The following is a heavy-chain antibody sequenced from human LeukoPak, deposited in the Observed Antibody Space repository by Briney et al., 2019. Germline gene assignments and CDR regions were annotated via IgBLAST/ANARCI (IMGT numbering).Heavy chain of an antibody. CDR2: IRYDGSNK. CDR3: ARDSGSYYYYGMDV. D-gene: IGHD3-10*01. V-gene: IGHV3-33*01. CDR1: GFTFTSYG. Sequence: GRSLRLSCAASGFTFTSYGMHWVRQAPGKGLEWVSIIRYDGSNKYYTDSVEGRFTIFRDNSKNTLYLQMNSLRAEDTAVYYCARDSGSYYYYGMDVWGKGTTVTVSS. J-gene: IGHJ6*04.